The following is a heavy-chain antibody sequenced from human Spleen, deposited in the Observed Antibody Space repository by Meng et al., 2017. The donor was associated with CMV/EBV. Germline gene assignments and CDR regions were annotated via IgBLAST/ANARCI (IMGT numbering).Heavy chain of an antibody. Sequence: GGSLRLSCAASGFTFDDYAMHWVRQAPGKGLEWVSGISWNSGHIAYADSVKGRFTISRDNSKNTLYLQMNSLRADDAAVYYCAKDEGDPYWGQGTLVTVSS. J-gene: IGHJ4*02. D-gene: IGHD3-16*01. CDR2: ISWNSGHI. CDR1: GFTFDDYA. CDR3: AKDEGDPY. V-gene: IGHV3-9*01.